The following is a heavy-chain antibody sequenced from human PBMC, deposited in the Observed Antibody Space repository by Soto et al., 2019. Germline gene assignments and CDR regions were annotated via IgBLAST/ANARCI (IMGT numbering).Heavy chain of an antibody. CDR3: ARGPYGDTDAFDI. V-gene: IGHV3-23*01. CDR1: GFTFSSYA. J-gene: IGHJ3*02. CDR2: ISASGSET. D-gene: IGHD2-21*02. Sequence: GGSLRLSCAASGFTFSSYAMSWVRQAPGKGLEWISGISASGSETYDTDSVKGRFTISRDNSKNTLFLQMNTLRADDTALYFCARGPYGDTDAFDIWGQGTVVTVSS.